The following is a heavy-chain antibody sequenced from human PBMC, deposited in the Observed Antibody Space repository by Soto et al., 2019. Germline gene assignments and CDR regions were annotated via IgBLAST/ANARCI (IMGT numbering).Heavy chain of an antibody. CDR2: IKRDGSEK. J-gene: IGHJ4*02. D-gene: IGHD3-10*01. Sequence: EVQLVESGGGLVQPGGSLRLSCAASGFTFSDYWMSWVRQAPGKGLECVANIKRDGSEKYYVDPVKGRFTISRDNDKNSLYLQMNSLRAEDTAVYYCATSMGRGGNDYWGQGTLVTVSS. CDR3: ATSMGRGGNDY. V-gene: IGHV3-7*05. CDR1: GFTFSDYW.